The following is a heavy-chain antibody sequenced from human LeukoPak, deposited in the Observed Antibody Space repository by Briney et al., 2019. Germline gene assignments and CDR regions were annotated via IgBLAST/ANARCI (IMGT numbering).Heavy chain of an antibody. Sequence: ASVKVSCKASGYTFTGYYMHWVRQAPGQGLEWMGWINPNSGGTNYAQKFQGWVTMTRDTSISTAYMELSRLRSDDTAVYYCARDLNSSGVSGAFDIWGQGTMVTVSS. J-gene: IGHJ3*02. V-gene: IGHV1-2*04. CDR1: GYTFTGYY. CDR2: INPNSGGT. CDR3: ARDLNSSGVSGAFDI. D-gene: IGHD3-22*01.